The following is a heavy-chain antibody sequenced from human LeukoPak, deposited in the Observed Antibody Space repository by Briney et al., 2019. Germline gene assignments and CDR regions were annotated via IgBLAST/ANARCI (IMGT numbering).Heavy chain of an antibody. CDR3: ARSMGYSYGYDWFDP. Sequence: SVTVSCKASGGTFSSYAISWVRQAPGQGLEWMGGIIPIFGTANYAQKFQGRVTITTDESTSTAYMELSSLRSEDTAVYYCARSMGYSYGYDWFDPWGQGTLVTVSS. D-gene: IGHD5-18*01. V-gene: IGHV1-69*05. CDR2: IIPIFGTA. CDR1: GGTFSSYA. J-gene: IGHJ5*02.